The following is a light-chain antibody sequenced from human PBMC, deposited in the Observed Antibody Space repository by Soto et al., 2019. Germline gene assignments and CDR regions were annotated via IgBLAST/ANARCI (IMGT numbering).Light chain of an antibody. Sequence: DIQMTQSPSTLSTSVGDRVTITCRASQSISNWLAWYQQKPGKAPNLLIYKASTLESGVPSRFSGSGSGTEFTLTISSLLPDDFATYYCQQYKSYSSSFGQGTKLEIK. CDR2: KAS. CDR1: QSISNW. J-gene: IGKJ2*03. CDR3: QQYKSYSSS. V-gene: IGKV1-5*03.